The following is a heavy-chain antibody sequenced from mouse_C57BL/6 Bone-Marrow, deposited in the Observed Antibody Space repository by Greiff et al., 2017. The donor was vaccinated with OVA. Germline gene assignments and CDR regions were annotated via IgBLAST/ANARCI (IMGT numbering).Heavy chain of an antibody. V-gene: IGHV14-1*01. J-gene: IGHJ3*01. CDR2: IDPEDGDT. CDR3: TTPFYDYDRAWFAY. CDR1: GFNIKDYY. Sequence: EVQLQQSGAELVRPGASVKLSCTASGFNIKDYYMHWVKQRPEQGLEWIGRIDPEDGDTESAPKFQGKATLTADTSSNTAYLQLSSLTSEDTAVYYGTTPFYDYDRAWFAYWGQGTLVTVSA. D-gene: IGHD2-4*01.